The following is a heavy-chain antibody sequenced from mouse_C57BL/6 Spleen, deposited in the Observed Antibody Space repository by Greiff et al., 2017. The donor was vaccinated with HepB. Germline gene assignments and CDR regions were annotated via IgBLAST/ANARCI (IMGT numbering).Heavy chain of an antibody. CDR2: IYPGDGDT. CDR3: ARYSNYPYYYAMDC. J-gene: IGHJ4*01. Sequence: QVQLQQSGPELVKPGASVKISCKASGYAFSSSWMNWVKQRPGKGLEWIGRIYPGDGDTTYNGKFKGKATLTADKSSSTAYMQLSSLTSEDSAVYFCARYSNYPYYYAMDCWGQGTSVTVSS. CDR1: GYAFSSSW. D-gene: IGHD2-5*01. V-gene: IGHV1-82*01.